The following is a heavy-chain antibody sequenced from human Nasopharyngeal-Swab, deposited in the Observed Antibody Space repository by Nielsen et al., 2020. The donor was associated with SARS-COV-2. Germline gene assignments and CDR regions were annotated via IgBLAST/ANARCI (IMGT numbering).Heavy chain of an antibody. V-gene: IGHV3-30*02. CDR1: GFSFGDYA. J-gene: IGHJ6*03. CDR3: AKDHKMDSGGGVGYMDV. Sequence: GESLKISCTASGFSFGDYAINWVRQAPGKGLEWVAFIRYDGFNQHYADSVKGRFTISRDSFKNTLYLQLNSLRAEDTAVYYCAKDHKMDSGGGVGYMDVWGKGTTVTVSS. CDR2: IRYDGFNQ. D-gene: IGHD3-16*01.